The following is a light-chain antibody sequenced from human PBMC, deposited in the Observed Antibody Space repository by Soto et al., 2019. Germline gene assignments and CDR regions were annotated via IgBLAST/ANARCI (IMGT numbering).Light chain of an antibody. CDR1: QSVTTY. V-gene: IGKV1-39*01. CDR3: QQSFSDPPLS. Sequence: DIQLTQSPSSLSASVGDRATITCRASQSVTTYLNWYQQKPGKAPKLLISAAASLRDGVPSRFSGSGSGTVFTLTINSLHPEDFATYYCQQSFSDPPLSFGGG. J-gene: IGKJ4*01. CDR2: AAA.